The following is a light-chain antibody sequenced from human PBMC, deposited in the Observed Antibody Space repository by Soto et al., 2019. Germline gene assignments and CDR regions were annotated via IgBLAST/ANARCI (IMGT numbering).Light chain of an antibody. Sequence: QSALTQPASVSGSPGQSITISCTGTSSDVGGYNYVCWYQQHPGKAPRLMIYEVTNRPSGVSTRFSGSKSGNTASLTISGLQTDDEAAYYCSSYTTTNTWVFGGGTKLTVL. V-gene: IGLV2-14*01. CDR3: SSYTTTNTWV. CDR2: EVT. CDR1: SSDVGGYNY. J-gene: IGLJ3*02.